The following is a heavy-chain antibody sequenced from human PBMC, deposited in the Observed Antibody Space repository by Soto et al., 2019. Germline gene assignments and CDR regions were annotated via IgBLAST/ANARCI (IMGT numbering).Heavy chain of an antibody. CDR2: INAGNGNT. CDR1: GYTFTSYA. D-gene: IGHD1-26*01. J-gene: IGHJ4*02. CDR3: ARDDSGFSGSHYIDYLNY. Sequence: ASVKVSCKASGYTFTSYAIHWVRQAPGQRLEWMGWINAGNGNTKYSQKFQGRVTFTRDTSAGTVYMQLSSLTSEDTAVYYCARDDSGFSGSHYIDYLNYWGQGSLVTVSS. V-gene: IGHV1-3*01.